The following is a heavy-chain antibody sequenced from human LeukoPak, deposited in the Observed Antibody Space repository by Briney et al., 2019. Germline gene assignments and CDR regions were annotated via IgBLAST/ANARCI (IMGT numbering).Heavy chain of an antibody. Sequence: SETLSLTCAVYGGSFSGYYWSWIRQPPGKGLEWIGEINHSGSTNYNPSLKSRVTISVDTSKNQFSLKLSSVTAADTAVYYCARGRADILTGYPSHLYYYGMDVWGQGTTVTVSS. CDR3: ARGRADILTGYPSHLYYYGMDV. CDR1: GGSFSGYY. D-gene: IGHD3-9*01. CDR2: INHSGST. V-gene: IGHV4-34*01. J-gene: IGHJ6*02.